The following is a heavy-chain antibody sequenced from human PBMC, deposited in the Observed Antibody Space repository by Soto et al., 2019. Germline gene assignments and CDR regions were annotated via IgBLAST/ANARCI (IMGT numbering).Heavy chain of an antibody. CDR3: ARDWVRGYCSSTSCFDAFDI. CDR1: GGSVSSGSYY. J-gene: IGHJ3*02. D-gene: IGHD2-2*01. V-gene: IGHV4-61*01. Sequence: SETLSLTCTVSGGSVSSGSYYWSWIRQPPGKGLGWIGYIYYSGSTNYNPSLKSRVTISVDTSKNQFSLKLSSVTAADTAVYYCARDWVRGYCSSTSCFDAFDIWGQGTMVTVSS. CDR2: IYYSGST.